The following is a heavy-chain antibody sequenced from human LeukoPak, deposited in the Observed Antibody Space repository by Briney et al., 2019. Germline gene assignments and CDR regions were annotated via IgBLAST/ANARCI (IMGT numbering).Heavy chain of an antibody. CDR1: GGSFSGYY. CDR2: INHSGST. D-gene: IGHD3-3*01. V-gene: IGHV4-34*01. J-gene: IGHJ4*02. CDR3: ARGRPYYDFWSGYYTPYYFDY. Sequence: SGTLSLTCAVYGGSFSGYYWSWIRQPPGKGLEWIGEINHSGSTNYNPSLKSRVTISVDTSKNQFSLKLSSVTAADTAVYYCARGRPYYDFWSGYYTPYYFDYWGQGTLVTVSS.